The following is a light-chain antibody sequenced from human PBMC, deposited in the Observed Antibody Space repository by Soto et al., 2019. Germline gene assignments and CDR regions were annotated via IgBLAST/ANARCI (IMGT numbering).Light chain of an antibody. CDR2: DAS. J-gene: IGKJ4*01. CDR1: QSVSRN. V-gene: IGKV3-15*01. Sequence: EPVMTQSPATLSVSPGERATLSCRASQSVSRNLAWYQQKPGQAPRLLIYDASTRATGIPARFSGSGSGTEFTLTISSLQSEDCAIYYCQQYHTWPITFGGGTKVDI. CDR3: QQYHTWPIT.